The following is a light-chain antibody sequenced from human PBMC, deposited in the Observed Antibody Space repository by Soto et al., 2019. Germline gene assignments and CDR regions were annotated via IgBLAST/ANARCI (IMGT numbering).Light chain of an antibody. J-gene: IGKJ1*01. V-gene: IGKV1-5*03. CDR3: QQYNTYSRT. CDR1: QRISSR. CDR2: KAS. Sequence: DIQMTQSPSTLSASIGDRVTITCRASQRISSRLAWYQQKPGKAPNLLIYKASSLESGVPPRFSGSGSGTEFTLTISSLQPDDFATYCCQQYNTYSRTFGQGTKVEIK.